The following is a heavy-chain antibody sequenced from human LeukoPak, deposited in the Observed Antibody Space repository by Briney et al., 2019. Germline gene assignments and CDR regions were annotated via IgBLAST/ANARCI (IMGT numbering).Heavy chain of an antibody. Sequence: SETLSLTCTVSGGSISSSSYYWGWIRQPPGKGLEWIGSIYYSGSTYYNPSLKSRVTISVDTSKNQFSLKLSSVTAADTAVYYCARVNGRLSWFDPWGQGTLFTVSS. V-gene: IGHV4-39*07. CDR2: IYYSGST. J-gene: IGHJ5*02. CDR3: ARVNGRLSWFDP. CDR1: GGSISSSSYY. D-gene: IGHD2-8*01.